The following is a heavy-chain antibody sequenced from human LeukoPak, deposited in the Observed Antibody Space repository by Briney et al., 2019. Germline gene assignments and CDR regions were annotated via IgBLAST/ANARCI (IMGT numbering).Heavy chain of an antibody. Sequence: GGSLRLSCAASGFSFSSYWMSWVRQASGEGLEWVANIKQDGSEKYYVDSVKGRFTISRDNAKNSLYLQMNSLRAEDTAVYYCARDTSVVAWDYWGQGTPVTVSS. CDR3: ARDTSVVAWDY. CDR1: GFSFSSYW. J-gene: IGHJ4*02. D-gene: IGHD5-18*01. CDR2: IKQDGSEK. V-gene: IGHV3-7*01.